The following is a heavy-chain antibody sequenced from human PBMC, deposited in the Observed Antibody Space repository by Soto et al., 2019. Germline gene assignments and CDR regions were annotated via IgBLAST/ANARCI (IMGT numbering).Heavy chain of an antibody. CDR3: ARDSSSTYYYLDY. CDR1: GFTFSWFG. CDR2: ISSGSNTI. Sequence: PGGSLRLSCAASGFTFSWFGMNWVRQAPGKGLEWVSYISSGSNTINYAESVRGRFTISRDNAKNSLYLQMNSLRDDDTAVYYCARDSSSTYYYLDYWGQGTLVTVSS. D-gene: IGHD2-2*01. V-gene: IGHV3-48*02. J-gene: IGHJ4*02.